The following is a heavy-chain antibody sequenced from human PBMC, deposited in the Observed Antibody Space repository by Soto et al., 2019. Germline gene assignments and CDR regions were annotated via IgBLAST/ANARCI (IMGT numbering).Heavy chain of an antibody. J-gene: IGHJ4*02. Sequence: QVQLQESGPGLVKPSGTLSLTCAVSGGSISSGNWWSWVRQPPGKGLEWIGEIHHSGRTNYNPFLKSQVTISVDKSMNQFSLKLSSVTAADTAVYFCAREGDRGYSIGYWGQGTLVTVSS. CDR1: GGSISSGNW. CDR2: IHHSGRT. V-gene: IGHV4-4*02. D-gene: IGHD5-18*01. CDR3: AREGDRGYSIGY.